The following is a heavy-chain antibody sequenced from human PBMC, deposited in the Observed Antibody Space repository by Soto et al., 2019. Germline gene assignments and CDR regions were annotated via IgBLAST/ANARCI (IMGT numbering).Heavy chain of an antibody. CDR3: AKATERTGYSSSWYFDY. D-gene: IGHD6-13*01. Sequence: GGSLRLSCAASGFTFSSYAMSWVRQAPGKGLEWVSAISGSGGSTYYADSVKGRFTISRDNSKNTLYLQMNSLRAEDTAVYYCAKATERTGYSSSWYFDYWGQGTLVTVSS. J-gene: IGHJ4*02. CDR2: ISGSGGST. CDR1: GFTFSSYA. V-gene: IGHV3-23*01.